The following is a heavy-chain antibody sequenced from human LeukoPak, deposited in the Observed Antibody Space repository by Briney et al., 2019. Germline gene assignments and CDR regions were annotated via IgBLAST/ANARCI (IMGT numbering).Heavy chain of an antibody. Sequence: SETLSLTCAVYGGSFSGYYWSWIRQPPGKGLEWIGEINHSGTINYNPSLKSRVTISIDTSKNQFSLKPSSVTAADTSIYYCARGRYCGGDCYSATDFDYWGQGTLVTVSS. D-gene: IGHD2-21*02. CDR2: INHSGTI. CDR3: ARGRYCGGDCYSATDFDY. V-gene: IGHV4-34*01. J-gene: IGHJ4*02. CDR1: GGSFSGYY.